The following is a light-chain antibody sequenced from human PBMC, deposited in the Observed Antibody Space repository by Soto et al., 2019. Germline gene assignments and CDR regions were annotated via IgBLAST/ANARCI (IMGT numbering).Light chain of an antibody. CDR2: VAS. V-gene: IGKV3-15*01. CDR3: QQYNNWPTT. J-gene: IGKJ1*01. CDR1: QSVSSN. Sequence: EIVMTQSPATLSVSPGERATLSCRASQSVSSNLAWYQQKPGQAPRLLIYVASTRATGIPARFSGSGSGTEFTLTISSLPSEDFAVYYCQQYNNWPTTFGQGTKVEIK.